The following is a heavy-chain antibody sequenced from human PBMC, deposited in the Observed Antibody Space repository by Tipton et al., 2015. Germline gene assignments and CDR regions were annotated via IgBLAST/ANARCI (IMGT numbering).Heavy chain of an antibody. J-gene: IGHJ4*02. CDR3: AGLRDYAIDS. CDR2: MYYTGST. D-gene: IGHD2-21*01. Sequence: TLSLTCTVSGGSISSSSYYWGWIRQPPGKGLEYIGSMYYTGSTYYNPSLKSRVTTSVDTSKNQASLTLTSVTAADTAVYYCAGLRDYAIDSWGQGTLVTVSS. V-gene: IGHV4-39*01. CDR1: GGSISSSSYY.